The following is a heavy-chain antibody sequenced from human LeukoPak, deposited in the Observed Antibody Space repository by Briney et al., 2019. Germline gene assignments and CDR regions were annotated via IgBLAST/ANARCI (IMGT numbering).Heavy chain of an antibody. Sequence: VASVKVSCKASGYTFTSYYMHWVRQAPGQGLEWMGIINLSGGTTYYAQKFQGRVTMTNDMSTSTVYMELSSLRSEDTAVYYCARDFGGLRFPIAVAGPFDYWGQGTLVTVSS. J-gene: IGHJ4*02. V-gene: IGHV1-46*01. CDR1: GYTFTSYY. D-gene: IGHD6-19*01. CDR3: ARDFGGLRFPIAVAGPFDY. CDR2: INLSGGTT.